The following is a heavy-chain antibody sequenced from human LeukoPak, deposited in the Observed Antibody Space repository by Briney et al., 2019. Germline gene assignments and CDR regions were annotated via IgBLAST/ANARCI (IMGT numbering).Heavy chain of an antibody. CDR3: ARHDSNYGDYYYGMDV. D-gene: IGHD4-11*01. CDR1: GGSTSSYY. V-gene: IGHV4-59*08. J-gene: IGHJ6*02. Sequence: SETLSLTCTVSGGSTSSYYWSWIRQPPGKGLEWIGYIYYSGSTNYNPSLKSRVTISVDTSKNQFSLKLSSVTAADTAVYYCARHDSNYGDYYYGMDVWGQGTTVTVSS. CDR2: IYYSGST.